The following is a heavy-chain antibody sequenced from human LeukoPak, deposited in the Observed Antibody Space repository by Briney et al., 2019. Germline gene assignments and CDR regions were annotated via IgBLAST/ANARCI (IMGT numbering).Heavy chain of an antibody. J-gene: IGHJ4*02. D-gene: IGHD1-26*01. CDR3: ARAARWELTQYYFDY. Sequence: SETLSLTCTVSGGSISSSSYYWGWIRQPPGKGLEWIVSIYYSRSTYYNPSLKRRVTISVDTSKHQFSLKLSSVTAADTAVYYCARAARWELTQYYFDYWGQGTLVTVSS. CDR1: GGSISSSSYY. CDR2: IYYSRST. V-gene: IGHV4-39*01.